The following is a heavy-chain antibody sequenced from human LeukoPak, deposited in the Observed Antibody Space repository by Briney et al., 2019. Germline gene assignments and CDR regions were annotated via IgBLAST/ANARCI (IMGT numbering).Heavy chain of an antibody. Sequence: PSETLSLTCTVSGYSISSDYYWGWIRQPPGKGLEWIGSIYHSGSTHYNPSLKSRLTLSVDTSQNQVFLKLYSVTAADTALYYCDRDSSRHLAFDVWGQGRMVSVSS. D-gene: IGHD6-13*01. V-gene: IGHV4-38-2*02. J-gene: IGHJ3*01. CDR2: IYHSGST. CDR3: DRDSSRHLAFDV. CDR1: GYSISSDYY.